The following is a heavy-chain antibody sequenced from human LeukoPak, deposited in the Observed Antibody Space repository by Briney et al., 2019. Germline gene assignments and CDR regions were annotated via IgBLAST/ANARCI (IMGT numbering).Heavy chain of an antibody. CDR2: ISAYNGNT. D-gene: IGHD2-15*01. CDR1: GYTFTSYG. V-gene: IGHV1-18*01. J-gene: IGHJ4*02. Sequence: ASVKVSCKASGYTFTSYGISWVRQAPAQGLEWMGWISAYNGNTNYAQKLQGRVTMTTDTSTSTAYMELRSLRSDDTAVYYCARVCSGGSCYPGGFDYWGQGTLVTVSS. CDR3: ARVCSGGSCYPGGFDY.